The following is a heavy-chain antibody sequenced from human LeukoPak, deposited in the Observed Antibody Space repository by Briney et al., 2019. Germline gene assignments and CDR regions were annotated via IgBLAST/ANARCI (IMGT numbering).Heavy chain of an antibody. CDR2: ISSSSSSI. J-gene: IGHJ4*02. D-gene: IGHD6-13*01. CDR3: ARVGEGYSSLYFDY. Sequence: GGSLRLSCAASGFTFSSYSMNWVRQAPGKGLEWVSYISSSSSSIYYADSVKGRFTISRDNAKNSLYLQMNSLRAEDTAVYYCARVGEGYSSLYFDYWGQGTLVTVSS. V-gene: IGHV3-48*01. CDR1: GFTFSSYS.